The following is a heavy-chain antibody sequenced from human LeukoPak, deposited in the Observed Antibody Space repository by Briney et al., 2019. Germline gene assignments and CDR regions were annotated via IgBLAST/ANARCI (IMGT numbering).Heavy chain of an antibody. CDR3: ARDNGDY. V-gene: IGHV3-7*01. CDR2: IKEDGSEE. Sequence: GGSLRLSCAASGFTFSDYWMNWIRQAPGKGLEWVANIKEDGSEEYYVDSVKGRFTISRDNAKNSLYLQMNSLRAEDTAVYYCARDNGDYWGQGTLVTVSS. CDR1: GFTFSDYW. J-gene: IGHJ4*02.